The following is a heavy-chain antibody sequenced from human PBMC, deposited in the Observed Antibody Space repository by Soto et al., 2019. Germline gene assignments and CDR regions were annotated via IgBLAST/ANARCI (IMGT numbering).Heavy chain of an antibody. CDR2: IYRYGST. Sequence: QVQLQESGKRLVKHSGNLSLTCAVYGGSLSSCNWWSWVRQPPGKGLEWIGEIYRYGSTSYNPSLKSRVTIAVDKSKNQISLKMTSLTAADTAVYFCSGGGRPGQIDWFDPWGQGILVTVSS. J-gene: IGHJ5*02. V-gene: IGHV4-4*02. CDR3: SGGGRPGQIDWFDP. D-gene: IGHD2-21*01. CDR1: GGSLSSCNW.